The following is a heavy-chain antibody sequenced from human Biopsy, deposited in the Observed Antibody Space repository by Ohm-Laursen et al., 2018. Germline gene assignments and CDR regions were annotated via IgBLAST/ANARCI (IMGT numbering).Heavy chain of an antibody. CDR3: AAERLPSGIGGPWLDP. D-gene: IGHD3-16*01. CDR1: GFTFSSYP. CDR2: ITGGSNYI. Sequence: GSLRLSCAASGFTFSSYPINWVRQAPGKGLEWVSSITGGSNYINYADSVKGRLTISRENAKNSLYLQLDSLRVEDTAVYYCAAERLPSGIGGPWLDPWGQGTLVIVSS. J-gene: IGHJ5*02. V-gene: IGHV3-21*06.